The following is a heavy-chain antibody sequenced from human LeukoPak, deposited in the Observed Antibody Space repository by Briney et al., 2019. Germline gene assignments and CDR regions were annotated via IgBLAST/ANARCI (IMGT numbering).Heavy chain of an antibody. Sequence: SVTLSLTCAVYGGSFSGYYWSWIRQPPGKGLEWIGEINHSGSTNYNPSLKSRVTISVDTSKNQFSLKLSSVTAADTAVYYCARGKSGSPRFDPWGQGTLVTVSS. V-gene: IGHV4-34*01. CDR2: INHSGST. CDR1: GGSFSGYY. J-gene: IGHJ5*02. CDR3: ARGKSGSPRFDP. D-gene: IGHD1-26*01.